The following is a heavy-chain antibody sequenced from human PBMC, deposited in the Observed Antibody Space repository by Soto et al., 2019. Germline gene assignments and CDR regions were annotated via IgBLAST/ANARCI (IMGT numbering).Heavy chain of an antibody. Sequence: GGSLRLSCAASGFSFGDYAMHWVRQAPGKGLEWVSYISSSSSTIYYADSVKGRFTISRDNAKNSLYLQMNSLRAEDTAVYYCAREADYVNWFDPWGQGTLVTVSS. J-gene: IGHJ5*02. CDR1: GFSFGDYA. CDR2: ISSSSSTI. CDR3: AREADYVNWFDP. V-gene: IGHV3-48*01. D-gene: IGHD4-17*01.